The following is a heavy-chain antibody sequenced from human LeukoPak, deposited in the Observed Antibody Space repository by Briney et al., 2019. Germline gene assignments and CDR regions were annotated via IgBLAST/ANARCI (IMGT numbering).Heavy chain of an antibody. V-gene: IGHV3-21*01. D-gene: IGHD3-3*01. Sequence: GGSLRLSCAASGFSFSSYSMNWVRQAPGKGLEWVSSISSSSSYIYYADSVKGRFTISRDNAKNSLYLQMNSLRAEDTAVYYCARDGLGLEWLLRENDAFDIWGQGTMVTVSS. CDR3: ARDGLGLEWLLRENDAFDI. J-gene: IGHJ3*02. CDR1: GFSFSSYS. CDR2: ISSSSSYI.